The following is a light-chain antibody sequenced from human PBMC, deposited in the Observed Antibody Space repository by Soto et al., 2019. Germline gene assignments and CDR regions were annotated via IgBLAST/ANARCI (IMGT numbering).Light chain of an antibody. CDR2: EVT. CDR1: SRDIGSYNL. Sequence: QSALTQPASVSGSPGQSITISCTGTSRDIGSYNLVSWYQQHPGRAPKLIIYEVTKRPSGVSDRFSGSKSGNTASLTISGLQAEDESDYHCCSFSGSTTYGVFGGGTKLTVL. J-gene: IGLJ3*02. CDR3: CSFSGSTTYGV. V-gene: IGLV2-23*02.